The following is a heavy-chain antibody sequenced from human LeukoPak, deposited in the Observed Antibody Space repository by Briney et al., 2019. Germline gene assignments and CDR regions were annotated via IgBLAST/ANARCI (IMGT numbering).Heavy chain of an antibody. CDR2: VSYSSIT. D-gene: IGHD2/OR15-2a*01. CDR1: GGSISGYH. V-gene: IGHV4-59*08. J-gene: IGHJ4*02. CDR3: AGHHPRNTVDF. Sequence: PSETLSLTCTVSGGSISGYHWSWIRQSPGKGLEWIAYVSYSSITNYNPSLKSRVTISVDASNNQFSLRLRSVTAADTAVYYCAGHHPRNTVDFWGQGTLVTVSS.